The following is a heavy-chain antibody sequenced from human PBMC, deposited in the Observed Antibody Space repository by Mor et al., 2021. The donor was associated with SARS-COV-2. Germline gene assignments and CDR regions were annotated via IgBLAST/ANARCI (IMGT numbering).Heavy chain of an antibody. CDR2: IYSGGTT. V-gene: IGHV3-53*01. D-gene: IGHD3-10*01. Sequence: GLEWVSLIYSGGTTHYADSVKGRFTISRDSSKNTLYLQMNNLRVEDTAVYYCARVVNGGGVWGKGTTVTVSS. CDR3: ARVVNGGGV. J-gene: IGHJ6*04.